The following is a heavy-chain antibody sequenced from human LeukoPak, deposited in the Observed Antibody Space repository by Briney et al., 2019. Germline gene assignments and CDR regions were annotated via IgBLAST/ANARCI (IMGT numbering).Heavy chain of an antibody. CDR1: GYTFTSYY. J-gene: IGHJ5*02. CDR3: AVDYSNPGWFDP. D-gene: IGHD4-11*01. Sequence: GASVKVSCKASGYTFTSYYMHWVRQAPGQGLEWMGIINPSGGSTSYAQKFQGRVTMTRDMSASTVYMELSSLRSEDTAVYYCAVDYSNPGWFDPWGQGTLVTVSS. V-gene: IGHV1-46*01. CDR2: INPSGGST.